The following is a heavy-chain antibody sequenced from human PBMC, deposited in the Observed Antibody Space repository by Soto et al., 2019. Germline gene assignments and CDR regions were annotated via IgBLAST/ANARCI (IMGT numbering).Heavy chain of an antibody. J-gene: IGHJ6*02. CDR2: ISYDGSNK. CDR3: AKALSGYSYGFFGMNV. D-gene: IGHD5-18*01. CDR1: GFTFSSYG. V-gene: IGHV3-30*18. Sequence: PGGSLRLSCAASGFTFSSYGMHWVRQAPGKGLEWVAVISYDGSNKYYADSVKGRFTISRDNSKNTLYLQMNSLRAEDTAVYYCAKALSGYSYGFFGMNVWGQGTTVTVSS.